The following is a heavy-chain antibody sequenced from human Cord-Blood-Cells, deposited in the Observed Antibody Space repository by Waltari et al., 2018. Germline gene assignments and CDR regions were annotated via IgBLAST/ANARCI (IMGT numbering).Heavy chain of an antibody. Sequence: QVQLVQSGAAVKKPGASVKVSCKASGYTFTGYYMHWVRPAPGQGLEWMGWINPNSGGTNYAQKCQGRVTMTRDTSISTAYMELSRLRSDDTAVYYCARAPIVGDSFDYWGQGTLVTVSS. CDR2: INPNSGGT. CDR1: GYTFTGYY. D-gene: IGHD1-26*01. V-gene: IGHV1-2*02. J-gene: IGHJ4*02. CDR3: ARAPIVGDSFDY.